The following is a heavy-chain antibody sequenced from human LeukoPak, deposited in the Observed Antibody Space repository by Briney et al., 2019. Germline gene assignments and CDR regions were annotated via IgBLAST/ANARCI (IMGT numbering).Heavy chain of an antibody. V-gene: IGHV4-34*01. CDR2: INHSGST. CDR1: GGSFSGYY. CDR3: ASSILGYSSGGSCYPHY. J-gene: IGHJ4*02. Sequence: PSETLSLTCAVYGGSFSGYYWSWIRQPPGKGLEWIGEINHSGSTNYNPSLKSRVTISVDTSKNQFSLKLSSVTAADTAVYYCASSILGYSSGGSCYPHYWGQGTLVTVSS. D-gene: IGHD2-15*01.